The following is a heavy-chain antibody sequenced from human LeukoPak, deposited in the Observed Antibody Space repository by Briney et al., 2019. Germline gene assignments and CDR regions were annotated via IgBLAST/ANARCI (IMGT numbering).Heavy chain of an antibody. J-gene: IGHJ5*02. CDR3: ARDHDYVWGSYRSHNRPSWFDP. CDR1: GYTFTSYG. V-gene: IGHV1-18*01. CDR2: ISAYNGNT. Sequence: AASVKVSCKASGYTFTSYGISWVRQAPGQGLEWMGWISAYNGNTNYAQKLQGRVTMTTDTSTSTAYMELRSLRSDDTAVYYCARDHDYVWGSYRSHNRPSWFDPWGQGTLVTVSS. D-gene: IGHD3-16*02.